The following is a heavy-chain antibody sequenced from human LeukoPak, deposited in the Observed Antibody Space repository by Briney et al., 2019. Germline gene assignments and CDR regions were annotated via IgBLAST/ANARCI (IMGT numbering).Heavy chain of an antibody. CDR3: AGGRYSGTTYYFDY. CDR1: GFTFSTSW. J-gene: IGHJ4*02. V-gene: IGHV3-7*03. CDR2: IKKDGSET. D-gene: IGHD5-12*01. Sequence: GGSLRLSCAASGFTFSTSWMSWVRQVPGKGLEWVANIKKDGSETYYVDSVKGRFTISRDNAKNSLYLQMNSLRAEDTAMYYCAGGRYSGTTYYFDYWGQGTLVTVSS.